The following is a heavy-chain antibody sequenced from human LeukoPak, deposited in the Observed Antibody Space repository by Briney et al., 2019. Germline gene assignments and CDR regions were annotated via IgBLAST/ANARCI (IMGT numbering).Heavy chain of an antibody. CDR1: GGSISSYC. V-gene: IGHV4-59*01. J-gene: IGHJ6*02. D-gene: IGHD6-19*01. CDR3: ARDVKSSGYNYYGMDV. CDR2: IYYSGST. Sequence: SETLSLTCTVSGGSISSYCWSWIRQPPGKGLEWIGYIYYSGSTNYNPSLKSRVTISVDTSKNQFSLKLSSVTAADTAVYYCARDVKSSGYNYYGMDVWGQGTTVTVSS.